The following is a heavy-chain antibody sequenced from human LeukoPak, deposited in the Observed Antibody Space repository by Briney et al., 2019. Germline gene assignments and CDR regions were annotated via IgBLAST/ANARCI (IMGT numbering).Heavy chain of an antibody. CDR1: GYTFTRCA. V-gene: IGHV7-4-1*02. J-gene: IGHJ4*02. CDR2: IDTNTGNP. CDR3: AAHLSDSSGYFSY. Sequence: ASVKVSCKASGYTFTRCAMNWVRQAPGQGLEYMGWIDTNTGNPTYAQGFTGRFVFSLDTSVSTAYPQISSLKAEDTAVYYCAAHLSDSSGYFSYWGQGALVTVSS. D-gene: IGHD3-22*01.